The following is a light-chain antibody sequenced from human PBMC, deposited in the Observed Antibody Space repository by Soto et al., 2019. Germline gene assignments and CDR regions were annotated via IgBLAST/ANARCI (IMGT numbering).Light chain of an antibody. CDR3: CSYAGSSTFSSV. CDR1: SSDVGSYNL. Sequence: QSVLTQPASVSGSPGQSITISCTGTSSDVGSYNLVSWYQQHPGKAPKLMIYEGSKRPSGVSNRFSGSKSGNTASLTISGLQAEDEADYYCCSYAGSSTFSSVFGTGTKV. V-gene: IGLV2-23*03. J-gene: IGLJ1*01. CDR2: EGS.